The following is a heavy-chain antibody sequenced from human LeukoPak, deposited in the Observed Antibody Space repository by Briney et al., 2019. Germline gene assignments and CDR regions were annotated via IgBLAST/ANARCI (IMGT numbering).Heavy chain of an antibody. CDR2: IYYSGST. Sequence: PSETLSLTCTVSGGSISSYYWSWIRQPPGKGLEWIGYIYYSGSTNYNPSLKSRVTISVDTSKNQFSLKLSSVTAADTAVYYCARAPGTFWSGSIWFDPWGQGTLVTVSS. CDR3: ARAPGTFWSGSIWFDP. V-gene: IGHV4-59*01. CDR1: GGSISSYY. D-gene: IGHD3-3*01. J-gene: IGHJ5*02.